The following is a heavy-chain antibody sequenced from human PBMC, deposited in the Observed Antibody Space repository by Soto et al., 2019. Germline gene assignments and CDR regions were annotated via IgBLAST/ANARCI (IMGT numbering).Heavy chain of an antibody. CDR1: SGSISSSNW. CDR2: IYYSGST. J-gene: IGHJ4*02. D-gene: IGHD3-9*01. Sequence: PSETLSLTCAVSSGSISSSNWWSWVRQPPGKGLEWIGEIYYSGSTDYNPSLKSRVTISVDKSKNQFSLKLSSVTAADTAVYYCARAPVLRYFDWFFDYWGQGTLVTVSS. CDR3: ARAPVLRYFDWFFDY. V-gene: IGHV4-4*02.